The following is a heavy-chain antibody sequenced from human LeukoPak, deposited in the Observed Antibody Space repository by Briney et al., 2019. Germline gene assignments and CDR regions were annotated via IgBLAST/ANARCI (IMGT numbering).Heavy chain of an antibody. CDR2: ITDSGDGE. CDR1: GFTFSSSA. V-gene: IGHV3-23*01. J-gene: IGHJ4*02. Sequence: GGSLRLSCAASGFTFSSSAMSWVRQAPGKGLAWVSSITDSGDGEYYADSVKGRFTISRDDSKNTLYLQMNSLRAEDTAVYYCAKDSPVATRWGQGTLVTVSS. CDR3: AKDSPVATR. D-gene: IGHD1-26*01.